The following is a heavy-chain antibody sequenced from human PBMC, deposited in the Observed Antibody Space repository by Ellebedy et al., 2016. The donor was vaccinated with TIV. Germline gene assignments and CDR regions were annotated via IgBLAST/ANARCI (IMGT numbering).Heavy chain of an antibody. CDR2: ISRTSNFI. CDR1: GFTFSSYS. Sequence: GGSLRLSCEASGFTFSSYSMNWVRQAPGKGLEWVAYISRTSNFIYYSDSVQGRFTISGDDAKNSLYLHMSSLRDEDTALYYCARDRIAVADNWFDPWGQGTLVTVSS. D-gene: IGHD6-19*01. J-gene: IGHJ5*02. CDR3: ARDRIAVADNWFDP. V-gene: IGHV3-48*02.